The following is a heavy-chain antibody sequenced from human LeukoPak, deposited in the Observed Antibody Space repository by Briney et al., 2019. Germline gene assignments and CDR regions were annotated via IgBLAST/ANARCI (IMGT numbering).Heavy chain of an antibody. J-gene: IGHJ4*02. CDR1: GITLSNYC. D-gene: IGHD3-22*01. Sequence: QSGGSLRLSCAVSGITLSNYCMSMVRPAPGKGVELVAGISDSGGRTNYADSVKGRFTISRDNPKNTLYLQMNSLRAEDTAVYFCAKRGVVIRVILVGFHKEANYFDSWGQGALVTVSS. CDR3: AKRGVVIRVILVGFHKEANYFDS. V-gene: IGHV3-23*01. CDR2: ISDSGGRT.